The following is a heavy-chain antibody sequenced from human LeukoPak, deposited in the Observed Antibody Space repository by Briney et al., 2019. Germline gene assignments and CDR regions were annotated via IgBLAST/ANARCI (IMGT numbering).Heavy chain of an antibody. CDR3: ARGGGSGSLKPPNYYYYYYMDV. J-gene: IGHJ6*03. CDR2: ISSSSSYI. V-gene: IGHV3-21*01. Sequence: GGSLRLSCAASGFTFSSYSMNWVRQAPGKGLEWVSSISSSSSYIYYADSVKGRFTISRDNAKNSLYLQMNSLRAEDTAVYYCARGGGSGSLKPPNYYYYYYMDVWGKGTTVTVSS. CDR1: GFTFSSYS. D-gene: IGHD3-10*01.